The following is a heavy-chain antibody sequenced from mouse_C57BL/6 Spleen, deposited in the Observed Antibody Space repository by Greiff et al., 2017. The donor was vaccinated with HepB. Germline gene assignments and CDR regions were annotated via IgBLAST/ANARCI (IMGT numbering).Heavy chain of an antibody. V-gene: IGHV1-53*01. Sequence: QVQLQQPGPELVKPGASVKLSCKASGYTFTSYWMHWVKQRHGQGLEWIGNINPSNGGTNYNEKFKSKATLTVDKSSSTAYMQLSSLTSEDSAVYYGARGYYGSSRAWFAYWGQGTLVTVSA. J-gene: IGHJ3*01. CDR2: INPSNGGT. D-gene: IGHD1-1*01. CDR1: GYTFTSYW. CDR3: ARGYYGSSRAWFAY.